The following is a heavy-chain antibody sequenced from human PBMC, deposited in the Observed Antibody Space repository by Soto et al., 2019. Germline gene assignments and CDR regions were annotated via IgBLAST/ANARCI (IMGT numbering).Heavy chain of an antibody. D-gene: IGHD3-22*01. CDR3: ARAQTYYYDSSGYYLYYFDY. CDR2: IYYSGST. CDR1: GGSISSYY. Sequence: PSETLSLTCTVSGGSISSYYWSWIRQPPGKGLEWIGYIYYSGSTNYNPSLKSRVTISVDTSKNQFSLKLSSVTAADTAVYYCARAQTYYYDSSGYYLYYFDYWGQGTLVTVSS. V-gene: IGHV4-59*01. J-gene: IGHJ4*02.